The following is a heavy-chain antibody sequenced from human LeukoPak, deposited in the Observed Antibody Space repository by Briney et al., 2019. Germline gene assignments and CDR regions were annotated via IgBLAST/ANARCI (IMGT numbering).Heavy chain of an antibody. CDR1: GFTFSSYV. V-gene: IGHV3-30*04. Sequence: GGSLRLSCAASGFTFSSYVMHWVRQAPGKGLEWVAIISYDGSNEYYAGSVRGRFTISRDSSKNTVYLQMNSLRAEDTATYYCARDIRNYYDSGAYGWFDPWGQGTLVPVSS. D-gene: IGHD3-10*01. J-gene: IGHJ5*02. CDR3: ARDIRNYYDSGAYGWFDP. CDR2: ISYDGSNE.